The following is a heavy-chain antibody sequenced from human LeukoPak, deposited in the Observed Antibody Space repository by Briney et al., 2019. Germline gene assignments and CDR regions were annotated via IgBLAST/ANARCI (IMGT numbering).Heavy chain of an antibody. J-gene: IGHJ4*02. V-gene: IGHV1-2*02. CDR2: INPNSGGT. CDR1: GYTFTGYY. D-gene: IGHD3-10*01. CDR3: AGTGQYYGSGSYYDGPLDY. Sequence: GASVKVSCKASGYTFTGYYMHWVRQAPGQGLEWMGWINPNSGGTNYAQKFQGRVTMTRDTSISTAYMELSRLRSDDTAVYYCAGTGQYYGSGSYYDGPLDYWGQGTLVTVSS.